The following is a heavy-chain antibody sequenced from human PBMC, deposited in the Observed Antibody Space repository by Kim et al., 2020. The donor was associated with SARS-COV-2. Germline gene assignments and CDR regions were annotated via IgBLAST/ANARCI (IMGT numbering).Heavy chain of an antibody. D-gene: IGHD6-25*01. CDR3: ARSSDTISLDF. CDR2: INPNSGVT. CDR1: GYTFIYFY. J-gene: IGHJ4*02. Sequence: ASVKVSCKCSGYTFIYFYIHWVRQAPGQGLEWMGWINPNSGVTNTAQDFQGWVTMTRDTSISTAYMELSRLRSDDTAVYYCARSSDTISLDFWGQGTLV. V-gene: IGHV1-2*04.